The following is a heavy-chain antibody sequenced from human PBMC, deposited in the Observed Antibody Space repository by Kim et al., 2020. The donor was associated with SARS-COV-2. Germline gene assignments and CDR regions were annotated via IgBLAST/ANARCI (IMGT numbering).Heavy chain of an antibody. CDR3: ARVTSSGWSSIDY. V-gene: IGHV4-4*02. CDR1: GGSISSSNW. Sequence: SETLSLTCAVSGGSISSSNWWSWVRQPPGKGLEWIGEIYHSGSTNYNPSLKSRVTISVDKSKNQFSLKLSSVTAADTAVYYCARVTSSGWSSIDYWGQGTLVTVSS. CDR2: IYHSGST. D-gene: IGHD6-19*01. J-gene: IGHJ4*02.